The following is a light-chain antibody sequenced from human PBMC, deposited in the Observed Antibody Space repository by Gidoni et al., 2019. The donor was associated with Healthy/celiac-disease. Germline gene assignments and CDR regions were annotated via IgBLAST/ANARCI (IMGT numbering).Light chain of an antibody. CDR2: LGS. CDR1: QSLRHSNGYNY. Sequence: DIVMTQSTLSLPVTPGEPASISCRSSQSLRHSNGYNYLDWYLQKPGQSPQLLIYLGSNRASGVPDRFSGSGSGTDFTLKISRVEAEDVGVYYCMQALQTRTFGQGTKVEIK. J-gene: IGKJ1*01. CDR3: MQALQTRT. V-gene: IGKV2-28*01.